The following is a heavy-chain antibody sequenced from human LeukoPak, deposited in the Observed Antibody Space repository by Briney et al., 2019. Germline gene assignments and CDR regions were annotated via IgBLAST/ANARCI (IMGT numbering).Heavy chain of an antibody. J-gene: IGHJ4*02. V-gene: IGHV3-21*01. CDR3: ASPIVVVPAAMKAYDY. D-gene: IGHD2-2*01. CDR1: GFTFSSYS. Sequence: GGSLRLSCAASGFTFSSYSMNWVRQAPGKGLEWVSSISSSSSYIYYADSVKGRFTISRDNAKNSLYLQMNSLRAEDTAVYYCASPIVVVPAAMKAYDYWGRGTLVTVSS. CDR2: ISSSSSYI.